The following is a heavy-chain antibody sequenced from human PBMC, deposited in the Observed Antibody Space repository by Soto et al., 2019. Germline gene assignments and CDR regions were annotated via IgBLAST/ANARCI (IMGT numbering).Heavy chain of an antibody. J-gene: IGHJ5*02. CDR1: GFTFSSYA. CDR3: ARGRYCSGGSCFFDP. V-gene: IGHV3-23*01. CDR2: ISGSGANT. Sequence: GGSLRLSCAASGFTFSSYAMSWVRQAPGKGLEWVSAISGSGANTYYADSVKGRFTVSRDNSKNTLYLQMNSLRAEDTAVYYCARGRYCSGGSCFFDPWGQGTLVTVSS. D-gene: IGHD2-15*01.